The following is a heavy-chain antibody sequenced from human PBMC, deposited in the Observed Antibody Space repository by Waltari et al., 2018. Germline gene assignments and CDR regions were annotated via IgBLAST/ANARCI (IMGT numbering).Heavy chain of an antibody. CDR1: GYSFTSYW. V-gene: IGHV5-51*01. D-gene: IGHD1-26*01. J-gene: IGHJ3*02. CDR2: IYPGDSDT. Sequence: EVQLVQSGAEVKKPGESLKISCKGSGYSFTSYWTGWVRQMPGKGLEWWGDIYPGDSDTRYSPSFQGQVTISADKSISTAYLQWSSLKASDTAMYYCARPTEHPGGSADAFDIWGQGTMVTVSS. CDR3: ARPTEHPGGSADAFDI.